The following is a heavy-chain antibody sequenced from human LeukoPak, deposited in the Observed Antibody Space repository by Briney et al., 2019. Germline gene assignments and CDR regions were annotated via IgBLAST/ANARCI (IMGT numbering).Heavy chain of an antibody. J-gene: IGHJ6*02. CDR1: GFAFSDYY. V-gene: IGHV3-11*04. D-gene: IGHD6-19*01. Sequence: SGGSLRLSCAASGFAFSDYYMSWIRQAPGKGLEWVSYMSSSSDTIYYADSVKGRFTISRDNAKNSLYLQMNSLRDEDAAVHYCARDEAVAGTYYYYYGMDVWGQGTTVTVSS. CDR3: ARDEAVAGTYYYYYGMDV. CDR2: MSSSSDTI.